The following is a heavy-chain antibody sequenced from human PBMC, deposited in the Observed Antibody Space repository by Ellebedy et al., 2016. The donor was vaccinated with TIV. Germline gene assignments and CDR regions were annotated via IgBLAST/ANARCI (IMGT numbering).Heavy chain of an antibody. CDR2: LSSYNGNT. CDR3: ARIGGGVSGTSFDV. D-gene: IGHD3-16*01. CDR1: GYTFTSYG. Sequence: AASVKVSCKASGYTFTSYGISWVRQAPGRGLEWMGWLSSYNGNTKYAQKFQGRLTMTTDTSTSTTYMELRGLRSDDTALYYCARIGGGVSGTSFDVWGQGTIVTVSS. V-gene: IGHV1-18*04. J-gene: IGHJ3*01.